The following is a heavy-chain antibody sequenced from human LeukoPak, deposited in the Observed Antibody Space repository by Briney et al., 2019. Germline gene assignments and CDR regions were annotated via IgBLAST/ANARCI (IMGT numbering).Heavy chain of an antibody. CDR1: GYTFSGYY. Sequence: ASVKVSCKASGYTFSGYYIHWVRQAPGQGLEWMGWISPNSGDTDYAQKFQGRVTMTRDTSISTVYMELGTLRSDYSAVYYCARSQIGLGFFDYWGQGTLVIVSS. D-gene: IGHD7-27*01. CDR2: ISPNSGDT. V-gene: IGHV1-2*02. J-gene: IGHJ4*02. CDR3: ARSQIGLGFFDY.